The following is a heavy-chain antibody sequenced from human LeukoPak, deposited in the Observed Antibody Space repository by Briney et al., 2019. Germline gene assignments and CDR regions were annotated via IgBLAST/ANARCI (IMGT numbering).Heavy chain of an antibody. CDR2: ISSSSSYI. CDR1: GFTFSSYS. V-gene: IGHV3-21*01. D-gene: IGHD1-26*01. J-gene: IGHJ4*02. CDR3: ARVYSGSYSGFSFDY. Sequence: GGSLRLSCAASGFTFSSYSMNWVRQAPGKGLEWVSSISSSSSYIYYADSVKGRFTISRDNSKNTLYLQMNSLRAEDTAVYYCARVYSGSYSGFSFDYWGQGTLVTVSS.